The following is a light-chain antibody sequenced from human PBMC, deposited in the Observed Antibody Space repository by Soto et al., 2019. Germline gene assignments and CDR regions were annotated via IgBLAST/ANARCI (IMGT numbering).Light chain of an antibody. CDR3: HQATSGLRT. V-gene: IGKV3-15*01. Sequence: IVMTQSPATLSMSPGDRATLSCRASQNVATNVAWYQQKPGQAPRLLIYGASIRATGVPARFSGSGSGTEFTLTIGSLQSEDFAGFYCHQATSGLRTFGRGTRVEV. CDR1: QNVATN. CDR2: GAS. J-gene: IGKJ1*01.